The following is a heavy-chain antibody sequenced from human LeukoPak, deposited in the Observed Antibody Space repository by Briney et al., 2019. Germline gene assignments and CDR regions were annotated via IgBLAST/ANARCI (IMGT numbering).Heavy chain of an antibody. CDR2: ISGSGSST. CDR1: GFTFSSYA. Sequence: HPGGSLRLSCAASGFTFSSYAMSWVRQAPGKGLEWVSAISGSGSSTYYADSVKGRFTISRDNSKNTLFLRMNSLRSEDTAVYYCARIGHHPPRTTVTTEVPDYWGQGTLVTVSS. D-gene: IGHD4-11*01. V-gene: IGHV3-23*01. J-gene: IGHJ4*02. CDR3: ARIGHHPPRTTVTTEVPDY.